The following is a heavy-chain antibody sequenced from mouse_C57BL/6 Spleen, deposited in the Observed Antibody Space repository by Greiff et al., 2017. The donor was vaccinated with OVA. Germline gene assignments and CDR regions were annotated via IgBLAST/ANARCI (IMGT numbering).Heavy chain of an antibody. CDR3: ARGLTTVVAH. Sequence: VMLVESGAELARPGASVKLSCKASGYTFTSYGISWVKQRTGQGLEWIGEIYPRSCNTYYNEKFKGKATLTADKSSSTAYMELRSLTSEDSAVYFCARGLTTVVAHWGQGTTLTVSS. CDR2: IYPRSCNT. D-gene: IGHD1-1*01. V-gene: IGHV1-81*01. CDR1: GYTFTSYG. J-gene: IGHJ2*01.